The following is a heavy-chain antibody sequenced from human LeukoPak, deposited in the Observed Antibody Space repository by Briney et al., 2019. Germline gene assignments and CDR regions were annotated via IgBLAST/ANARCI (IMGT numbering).Heavy chain of an antibody. J-gene: IGHJ5*02. V-gene: IGHV3-74*01. CDR1: GFTFSRYW. CDR2: INSDGSST. CDR3: ARDREIAAGNFFDP. Sequence: PGGSLRLSCAASGFTFSRYWMHWVRQAPGKGLAWVSRINSDGSSTTYADSVKGRFTISRDNAKNTLYLQMNNLRAEDTAVYSCARDREIAAGNFFDPWGQGTLVTVSS. D-gene: IGHD6-13*01.